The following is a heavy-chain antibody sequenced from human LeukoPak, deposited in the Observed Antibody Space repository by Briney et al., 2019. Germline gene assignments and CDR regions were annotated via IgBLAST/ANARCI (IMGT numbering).Heavy chain of an antibody. V-gene: IGHV3-33*06. CDR1: GFTFSSYG. CDR2: IWYDGSNK. D-gene: IGHD5-18*01. J-gene: IGHJ6*03. Sequence: GRSLRLSCAASGFTFSSYGMHWVRQAPGKGLEWVAVIWYDGSNKYYADSVKGRFTISRDNSKNTLYLQMNSLRAEDTAVYYCAKASGYSYGLPGPYYYMDVWGKGTTVTVSS. CDR3: AKASGYSYGLPGPYYYMDV.